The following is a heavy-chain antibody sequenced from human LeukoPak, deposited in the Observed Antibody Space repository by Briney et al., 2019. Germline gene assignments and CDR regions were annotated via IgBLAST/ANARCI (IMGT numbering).Heavy chain of an antibody. CDR1: GFTFSSYW. J-gene: IGHJ6*03. Sequence: GGSLGLSCAASGFTFSSYWMSWVRQAPGKGLEWVANIKQDGSEKYYVDSVKGRFTISRDNSKNKLYLQMNSLRAEDTAVYYCAKGSKEVLFTRDHYMDVWGKGTTVTISS. CDR3: AKGSKEVLFTRDHYMDV. V-gene: IGHV3-7*01. CDR2: IKQDGSEK. D-gene: IGHD3-3*01.